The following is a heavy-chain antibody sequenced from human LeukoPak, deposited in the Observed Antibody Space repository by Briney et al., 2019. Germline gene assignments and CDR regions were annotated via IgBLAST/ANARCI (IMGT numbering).Heavy chain of an antibody. CDR3: ARVWWGSSTSCSDY. D-gene: IGHD2-2*01. CDR2: ISSSSSTI. CDR1: GFTFSSYS. V-gene: IGHV3-48*02. J-gene: IGHJ4*02. Sequence: GGSLRLSCAASGFTFSSYSMNWVRQAPGKGLEWVSYISSSSSTIYYADSVKGRFTISRDNANNSLFLQMNSLKDEDTTVYYCARVWWGSSTSCSDYWGQGTLVTVSS.